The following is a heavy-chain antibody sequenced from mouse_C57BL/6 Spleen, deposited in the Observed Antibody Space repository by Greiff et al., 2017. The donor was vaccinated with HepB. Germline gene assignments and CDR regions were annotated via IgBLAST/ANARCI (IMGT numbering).Heavy chain of an antibody. CDR3: ARDGEIYYYGSSYFDV. V-gene: IGHV5-4*01. CDR1: GFTFSSYA. D-gene: IGHD1-1*01. Sequence: EVMLVESGGGLVKPGGSLKLSCAASGFTFSSYAMSWVRQTPEKRLEWVATISDGGSYTYYPDNVKGRFTISRDNAKNNLYLQMSHLKSEDTAMYYCARDGEIYYYGSSYFDVWGTGTTVTVSS. CDR2: ISDGGSYT. J-gene: IGHJ1*03.